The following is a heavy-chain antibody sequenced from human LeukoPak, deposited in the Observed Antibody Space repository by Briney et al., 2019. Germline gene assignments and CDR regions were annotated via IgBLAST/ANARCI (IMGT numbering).Heavy chain of an antibody. Sequence: SVKVSCKASGGTFSSYAISWVRQAPGQGLEWMGGIIPIFGTANYAQKFQGRVTITADESTSTAYMELSSLRSEDTAVYYCARSAYYYDSSGYYSVYFDYWGQGTLVTVSS. V-gene: IGHV1-69*13. CDR2: IIPIFGTA. CDR1: GGTFSSYA. CDR3: ARSAYYYDSSGYYSVYFDY. J-gene: IGHJ4*02. D-gene: IGHD3-22*01.